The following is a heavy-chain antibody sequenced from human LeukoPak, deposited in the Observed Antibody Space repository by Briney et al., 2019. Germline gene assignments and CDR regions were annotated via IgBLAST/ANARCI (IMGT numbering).Heavy chain of an antibody. V-gene: IGHV4-39*07. J-gene: IGHJ4*02. CDR1: GGSISSSSYY. CDR2: FRYSGNT. D-gene: IGHD5-18*01. CDR3: ARDYQGGYGDKTVDY. Sequence: PSETLSLTCTVSGGSISSSSYYWGWIRQTPGKGLEWIESFRYSGNTYYNPSLKSRVTISVDTSKNQFSLKLSSVTAADTAVYYCARDYQGGYGDKTVDYWGQGTLVTVSS.